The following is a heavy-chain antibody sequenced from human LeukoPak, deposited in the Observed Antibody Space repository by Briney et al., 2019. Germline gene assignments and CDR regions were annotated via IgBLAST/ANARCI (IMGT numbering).Heavy chain of an antibody. CDR1: AYTFTDYY. CDR3: AREGAPRITGTTNPFDP. J-gene: IGHJ5*02. V-gene: IGHV1-2*02. CDR2: INPNGGGT. D-gene: IGHD1-7*01. Sequence: ASVKVSCKASAYTFTDYYMHWVRQAPGQGLEWMGWINPNGGGTYYAQKFQDRVTMTRDTSINTAYMELSRLRSDDTAMYYCAREGAPRITGTTNPFDPWGQGTLDTVSS.